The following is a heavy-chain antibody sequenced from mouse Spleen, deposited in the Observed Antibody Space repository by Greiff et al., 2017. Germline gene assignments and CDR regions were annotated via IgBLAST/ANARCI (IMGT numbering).Heavy chain of an antibody. CDR2: IYPGDGDT. Sequence: VQLQQSGAELVKPGASVKISCKASGYAFSSSWMNWVKQRPGKGLEWIGRIYPGDGDTNYNGKFKGKATLTADKSSSTAYMQLSSLTSEDSAVYFCAYGDYPWFAYWGQGTLVTVSA. D-gene: IGHD2-13*01. CDR3: AYGDYPWFAY. J-gene: IGHJ3*01. V-gene: IGHV1-82*01. CDR1: GYAFSSSW.